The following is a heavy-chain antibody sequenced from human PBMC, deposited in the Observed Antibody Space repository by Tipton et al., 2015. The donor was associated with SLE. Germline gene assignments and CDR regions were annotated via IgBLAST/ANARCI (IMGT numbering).Heavy chain of an antibody. D-gene: IGHD6-13*01. Sequence: SLRLSCAASGFTFSNYWMSWVRQAPGKGLEWVANIDEDGSGKYYVDSVKGRFTISRDNAKNSLYLQMNSLRAEDTAKYYCARGDSGSGDYWGQGTLVTVSS. CDR1: GFTFSNYW. J-gene: IGHJ4*02. CDR2: IDEDGSGK. CDR3: ARGDSGSGDY. V-gene: IGHV3-7*03.